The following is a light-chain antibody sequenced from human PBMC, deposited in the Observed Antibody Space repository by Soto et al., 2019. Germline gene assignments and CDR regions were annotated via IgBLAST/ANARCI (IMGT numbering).Light chain of an antibody. J-gene: IGLJ1*01. CDR2: ENN. Sequence: QSVLTQPPSVSEAPGQRVTISCTGSSTNIGAGYEAHWYQQVPGTAPKLLIYENNNRPSGVPDRFSGSKSGTSASLPITGLQAEDEAEYYCQSYDSSLSGYVFGTGTQLTVL. CDR1: STNIGAGYE. CDR3: QSYDSSLSGYV. V-gene: IGLV1-40*01.